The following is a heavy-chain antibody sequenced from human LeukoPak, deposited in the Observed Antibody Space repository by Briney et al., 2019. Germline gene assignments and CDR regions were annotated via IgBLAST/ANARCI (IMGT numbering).Heavy chain of an antibody. CDR3: AREGLRAVAGPTPLDY. D-gene: IGHD6-19*01. CDR1: GYTFTSSP. J-gene: IGHJ4*02. V-gene: IGHV7-4-1*02. CDR2: INTNTGNP. Sequence: ASVKVSCKPSGYTFTSSPSHWVRQAPGQGLEWMGWINTNTGNPTYAQGFTGRFVFSLDTSVSTAYLQISSLKAEDTAVYYCAREGLRAVAGPTPLDYWGQGTLVTVSS.